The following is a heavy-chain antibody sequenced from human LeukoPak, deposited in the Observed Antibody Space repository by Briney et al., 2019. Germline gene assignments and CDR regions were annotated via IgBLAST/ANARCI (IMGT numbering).Heavy chain of an antibody. CDR1: GFSISSDYY. D-gene: IGHD4-23*01. J-gene: IGHJ5*02. CDR3: ARHSVATPSDA. V-gene: IGHV4-38-2*01. Sequence: SETLSLTCAVSGFSISSDYYWGWIRQPPGKGLDWIGSIYRSGNTYSNSSLKSRVILSIDTSKNQFSLRLTSVTTADTAVYYCARHSVATPSDAWGQGTLVTVSS. CDR2: IYRSGNT.